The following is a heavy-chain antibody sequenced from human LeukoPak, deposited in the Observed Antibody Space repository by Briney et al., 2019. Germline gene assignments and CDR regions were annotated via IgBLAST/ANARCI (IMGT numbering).Heavy chain of an antibody. J-gene: IGHJ4*02. CDR1: GGSIRSGDYF. D-gene: IGHD2-15*01. V-gene: IGHV4-30-4*01. Sequence: PSETVSLTCTVSGGSIRSGDYFWRWIRQPPGKGLEWIGYIYYSGSTQYNPSLKSPVTISVDTSKDQFSLKLSSVTAADTAVYYCAIRGYCSGGSCYRRGGFDYWGQGTLVTVSS. CDR2: IYYSGST. CDR3: AIRGYCSGGSCYRRGGFDY.